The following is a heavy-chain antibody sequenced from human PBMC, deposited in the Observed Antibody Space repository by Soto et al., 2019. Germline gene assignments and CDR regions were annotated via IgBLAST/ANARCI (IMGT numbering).Heavy chain of an antibody. Sequence: QVHLQESGPGLVRPSQTLSLTCTVSGGSITSGGSFWCWIRQHPGKGPEWIAFIGYSGATSYNPSLASRATISADTYKSQFSLNVRSVTAADTAVYYCARGGASSKWFAPWGQGTLVTVSS. CDR1: GGSITSGGSF. V-gene: IGHV4-31*03. CDR2: IGYSGAT. D-gene: IGHD2-15*01. CDR3: ARGGASSKWFAP. J-gene: IGHJ5*02.